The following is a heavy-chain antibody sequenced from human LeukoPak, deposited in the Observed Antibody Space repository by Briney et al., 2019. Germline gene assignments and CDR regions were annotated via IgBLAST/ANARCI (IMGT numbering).Heavy chain of an antibody. D-gene: IGHD5-12*01. V-gene: IGHV3-7*03. CDR2: IKHDGSEK. CDR3: AKDPRRDIVATEFDY. Sequence: GGSLRLSCAASGFTFSSYWMTWIRQAPGKGLEWVANIKHDGSEKYYVDSVKGRFTISRDNAKNSLYLQMNSLRAEDTALYYCAKDPRRDIVATEFDYWGQGTLVTVSS. J-gene: IGHJ4*02. CDR1: GFTFSSYW.